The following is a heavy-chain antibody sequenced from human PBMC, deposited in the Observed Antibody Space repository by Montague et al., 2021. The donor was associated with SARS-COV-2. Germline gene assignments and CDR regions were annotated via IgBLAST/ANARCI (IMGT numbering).Heavy chain of an antibody. D-gene: IGHD1-14*01. V-gene: IGHV3-48*02. CDR3: ARDSGIIGADDY. CDR2: ISRDSAEV. J-gene: IGHJ4*02. Sequence: SLRLSCEASGFTVSEYHMTWVRQAPVKGLQWVSYISRDSAEVYYXESXKVRFSISRDNDRSALYLQLNNLRNEDTATYYCARDSGIIGADDYWGQGTLVVVSS. CDR1: GFTVSEYH.